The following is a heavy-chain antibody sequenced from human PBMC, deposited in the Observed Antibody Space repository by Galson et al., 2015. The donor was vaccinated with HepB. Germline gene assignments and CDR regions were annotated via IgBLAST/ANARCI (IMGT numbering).Heavy chain of an antibody. D-gene: IGHD3-9*01. Sequence: ETLSLTCAVHGGPFSGYYWSWIRQSPGKGLEWIGEINDRGTTNSISSLTSRVTMAVDTSKSQFSLELRSVTAADTAVYYCARGSRLANYYYFDLWGRGTLVTVSS. J-gene: IGHJ2*01. V-gene: IGHV4-34*01. CDR3: ARGSRLANYYYFDL. CDR2: INDRGTT. CDR1: GGPFSGYY.